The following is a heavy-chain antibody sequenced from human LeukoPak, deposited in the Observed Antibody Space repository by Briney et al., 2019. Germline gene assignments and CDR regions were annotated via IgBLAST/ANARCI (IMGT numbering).Heavy chain of an antibody. CDR2: ISSSRSYI. Sequence: PGGSLRLSCAASGFTFSSYSMNWVRQAPGKGLEWVSSISSSRSYIYYADSVKGRFTISRDNSKNTLYLQMNSLRAEDTAVYYCARLRAVDRYFDYWGQGTLVTVSS. CDR1: GFTFSSYS. D-gene: IGHD4-17*01. CDR3: ARLRAVDRYFDY. V-gene: IGHV3-21*01. J-gene: IGHJ4*02.